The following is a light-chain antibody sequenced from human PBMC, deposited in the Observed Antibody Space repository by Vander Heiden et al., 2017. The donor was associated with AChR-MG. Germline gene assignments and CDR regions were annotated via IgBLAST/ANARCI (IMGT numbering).Light chain of an antibody. CDR2: AAS. Sequence: DIQMTQSPSSLSASVGDRVTITCRASQSIINYLNWYQQKPGKAPKLLIFAASSLQSGVPSRFSGSGSGTDFTLTISRLQREDFATYYCQQRDSTPNSFGGRTKVEIK. V-gene: IGKV1-39*01. J-gene: IGKJ4*01. CDR1: QSIINY. CDR3: QQRDSTPNS.